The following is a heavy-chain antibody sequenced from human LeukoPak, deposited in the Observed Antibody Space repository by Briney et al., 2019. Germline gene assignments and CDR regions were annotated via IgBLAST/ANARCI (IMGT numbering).Heavy chain of an antibody. CDR3: ARVPYNYYYGMDV. J-gene: IGHJ6*02. Sequence: PGWSLRLSCAASGFTVSSNYMSWVRQAPGKGLEWVSIIYSGGSTYYADSVKGRFTISRDNSKNTLYLQMNSLRAEDTATYYCARVPYNYYYGMDVWGQGTRSPSP. CDR2: IYSGGST. CDR1: GFTVSSNY. V-gene: IGHV3-53*01.